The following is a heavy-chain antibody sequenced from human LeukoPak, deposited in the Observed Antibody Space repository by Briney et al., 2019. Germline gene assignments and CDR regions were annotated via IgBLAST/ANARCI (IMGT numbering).Heavy chain of an antibody. J-gene: IGHJ4*02. CDR3: ARDMHDYGDYVLPY. V-gene: IGHV1-18*01. CDR1: GYTFTSYG. Sequence: ASVKVSCKASGYTFTSYGISWVRQAPGQGLEWMGWISAYNGNTNYAHELQGRVTMTTDTSTSTAYMELRSLRSDDTAVYYCARDMHDYGDYVLPYWGQGTLVTVSS. D-gene: IGHD4-17*01. CDR2: ISAYNGNT.